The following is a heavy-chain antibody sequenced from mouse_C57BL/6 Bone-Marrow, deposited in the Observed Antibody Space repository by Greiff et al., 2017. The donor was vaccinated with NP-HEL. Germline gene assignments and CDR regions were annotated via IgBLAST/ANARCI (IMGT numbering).Heavy chain of an antibody. D-gene: IGHD2-4*01. CDR2: ISSGGSYT. CDR3: ARVAYDYGPLYYFDY. CDR1: GFTFSSYG. J-gene: IGHJ2*01. V-gene: IGHV5-6*01. Sequence: EVQGVESGGDLVKPGGSLKLSCAASGFTFSSYGMSWVRQTPDKRLEWVATISSGGSYTYYPDSVKGRFTISRDNDKNTLYLQMSSLKSEDTAMFYWARVAYDYGPLYYFDYWGQGTTLTVSS.